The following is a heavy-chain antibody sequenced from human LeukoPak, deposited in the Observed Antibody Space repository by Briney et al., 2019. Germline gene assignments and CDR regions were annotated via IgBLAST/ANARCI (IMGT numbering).Heavy chain of an antibody. CDR1: GFTFSDFE. Sequence: GGSLRLSCAASGFTFSDFEMNWVRQAPGKRLEWISYISTSGASTYYADSVKGRFTVSRDNAKNSMFLRMDTLRADDTAVYYCARERGYNYGYSGYYDQWGQGILVTVSS. D-gene: IGHD5-18*01. CDR2: ISTSGAST. J-gene: IGHJ4*02. V-gene: IGHV3-48*03. CDR3: ARERGYNYGYSGYYDQ.